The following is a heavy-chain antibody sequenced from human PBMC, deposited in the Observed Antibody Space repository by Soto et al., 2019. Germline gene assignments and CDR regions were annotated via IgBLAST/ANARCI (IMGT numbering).Heavy chain of an antibody. CDR1: GGSFSGYY. Sequence: SETLSLTCAVYGGSFSGYYWSWIRQPPGKGLEWIGEINHSGSTNYNPSLKSRVTKDTSKNQVVLTMTNMDPVDTGTYYCAHASISPYYYYGMDVWGQGTTVTVSS. CDR3: AHASISPYYYYGMDV. CDR2: INHSGST. V-gene: IGHV4-34*01. D-gene: IGHD1-20*01. J-gene: IGHJ6*02.